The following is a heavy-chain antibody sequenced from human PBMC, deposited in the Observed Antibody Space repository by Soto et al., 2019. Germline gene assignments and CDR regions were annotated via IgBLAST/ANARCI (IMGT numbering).Heavy chain of an antibody. CDR3: AKTFLARYCSSCICYDPADYFDY. CDR2: INNGGDNI. Sequence: EVQLLESGGGLLQPGGSLRLSCAASGFTFNNYAMSWVRQAPGKGLEWVSSINNGGDNIYYADSVKGRFTISRDNSKSTLYLQMNSLRAEDTAVYYCAKTFLARYCSSCICYDPADYFDYWGQGTLVTVSS. V-gene: IGHV3-23*01. J-gene: IGHJ4*02. D-gene: IGHD2-2*01. CDR1: GFTFNNYA.